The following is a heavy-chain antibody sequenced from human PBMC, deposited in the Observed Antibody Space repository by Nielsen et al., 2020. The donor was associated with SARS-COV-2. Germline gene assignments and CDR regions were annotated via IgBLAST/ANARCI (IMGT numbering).Heavy chain of an antibody. Sequence: ASVKVSCKASGYSFSNFDINWVRQAPGQGLEWMGWMNPNSGNTGYAQKFQGRVTMTRNTSISTAYMELSSLRSEDTAVYYCARMVRAQWLAPWGQGTLVTVSS. V-gene: IGHV1-8*01. CDR3: ARMVRAQWLAP. J-gene: IGHJ5*02. D-gene: IGHD6-19*01. CDR2: MNPNSGNT. CDR1: GYSFSNFD.